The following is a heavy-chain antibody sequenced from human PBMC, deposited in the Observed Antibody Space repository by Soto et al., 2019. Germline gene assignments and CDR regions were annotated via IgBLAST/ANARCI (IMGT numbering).Heavy chain of an antibody. CDR3: AKGVWSGTSRPYYLDY. CDR1: GGSISSSGCY. Sequence: TSETLSLTCTVSGGSISSSGCYWGWIRQPPGKGLEWIGSIYYSGSTYYNPSLKSRVTISVDTSKNQFSLKLSSLTSEDTAVYYCAKGVWSGTSRPYYLDYWGQGTLVTVSS. V-gene: IGHV4-39*01. CDR2: IYYSGST. J-gene: IGHJ4*02. D-gene: IGHD3-3*01.